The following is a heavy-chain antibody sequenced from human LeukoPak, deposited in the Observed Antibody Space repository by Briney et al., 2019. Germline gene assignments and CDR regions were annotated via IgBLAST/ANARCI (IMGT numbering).Heavy chain of an antibody. V-gene: IGHV3-30*18. CDR2: ISYDGSNK. CDR3: AKNLGGQSIVVVVAAISYGMDV. D-gene: IGHD2-15*01. Sequence: GGSLRLSCAASGFTFSSYGMHWVRQAPGKGLEWVAVISYDGSNKYYADSVKGRFTISRDNSKNKLYLQMNSLRAEDTAVYYCAKNLGGQSIVVVVAAISYGMDVWGQGTTVTVSS. CDR1: GFTFSSYG. J-gene: IGHJ6*02.